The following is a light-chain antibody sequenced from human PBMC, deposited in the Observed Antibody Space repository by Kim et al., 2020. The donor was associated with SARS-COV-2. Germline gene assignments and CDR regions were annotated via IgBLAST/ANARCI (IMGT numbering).Light chain of an antibody. CDR1: SSDVGAYNY. J-gene: IGLJ2*01. CDR3: SSYAGSNNFVV. V-gene: IGLV2-8*01. Sequence: QSALTQPPSASGSAGQSVTISCTGTSSDVGAYNYVSWYQQHPGKAPKLMIYAVFKRPSGIPDRFSASKSGNTASLTVSGLQADDEADYYCSSYAGSNNFVVFGGGTQLTVL. CDR2: AVF.